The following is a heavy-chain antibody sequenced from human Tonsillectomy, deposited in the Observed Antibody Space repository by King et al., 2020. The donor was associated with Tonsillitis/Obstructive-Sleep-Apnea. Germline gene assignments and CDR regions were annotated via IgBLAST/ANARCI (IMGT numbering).Heavy chain of an antibody. CDR2: INHSGST. J-gene: IGHJ3*02. CDR1: GGSFSGYY. V-gene: IGHV4-34*01. D-gene: IGHD2-2*01. Sequence: VQLQQWGAGLLKPSETLSLTCAVYGGSFSGYYWSWIRQPPGKGREWIGEINHSGSTNYNPSLKSRVTISVDTSKNQFSLKLSSVTAADTAVYYCASPFAYCRSTGCYPGDAFDIWGQGTMVTVSS. CDR3: ASPFAYCRSTGCYPGDAFDI.